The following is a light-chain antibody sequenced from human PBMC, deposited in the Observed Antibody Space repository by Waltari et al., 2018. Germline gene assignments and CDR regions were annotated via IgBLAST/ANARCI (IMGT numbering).Light chain of an antibody. Sequence: QSMLTQPPSASGTPGQRVPIPCSGSSSNIGSDTVNWFQHLPGTAPKLLIYPDNQRPSGVPDRFSGSKSGTSASLAISGLQSEDEADYYCATWDDTLHGCWVFGGGTKLTVL. CDR3: ATWDDTLHGCWV. CDR1: SSNIGSDT. V-gene: IGLV1-44*01. CDR2: PDN. J-gene: IGLJ3*02.